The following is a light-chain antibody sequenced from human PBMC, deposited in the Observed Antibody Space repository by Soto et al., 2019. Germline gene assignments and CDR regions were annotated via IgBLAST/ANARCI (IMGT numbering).Light chain of an antibody. Sequence: DIQMTQSPSTLSASVGDRVTITCRASQSISSWLAWYQQKPGKAPKLLIYKASTLESGVPSNFSGSGSGTEFSLTISSLQPEDFATYYCQQYNSYWTFGKGTKV. CDR1: QSISSW. CDR2: KAS. J-gene: IGKJ1*01. V-gene: IGKV1-5*03. CDR3: QQYNSYWT.